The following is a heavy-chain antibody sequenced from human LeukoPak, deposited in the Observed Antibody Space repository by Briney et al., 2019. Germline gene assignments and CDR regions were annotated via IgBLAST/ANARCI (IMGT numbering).Heavy chain of an antibody. CDR3: ARDRSPRNSYYYYMDV. J-gene: IGHJ6*03. V-gene: IGHV1-2*02. Sequence: ASVKVSCKASGYTFTGCYMHWVRQAPGQGLEWMGWINPNSGGTNYAQKFQGRVTMTRDTSISTAYMELSRLRSDDTAVYYCARDRSPRNSYYYYMDVWGKGTTVTVSS. CDR2: INPNSGGT. CDR1: GYTFTGCY. D-gene: IGHD2/OR15-2a*01.